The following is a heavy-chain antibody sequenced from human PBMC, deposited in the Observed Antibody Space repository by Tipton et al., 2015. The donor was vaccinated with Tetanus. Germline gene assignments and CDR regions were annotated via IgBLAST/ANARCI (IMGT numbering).Heavy chain of an antibody. Sequence: QLVQSGAEVKKPGESLKISCKGSGYSFSTYWIGWVRQMPGKGLEWMGIIYPGDSGTTYSPSFQGQVTISVDKSISTAYLQWSSLKASDTAIYYCGRPRGSSTNNLDIWGRGTQVAVSS. J-gene: IGHJ4*02. V-gene: IGHV5-51*01. CDR2: IYPGDSGT. CDR3: GRPRGSSTNNLDI. CDR1: GYSFSTYW. D-gene: IGHD2-2*01.